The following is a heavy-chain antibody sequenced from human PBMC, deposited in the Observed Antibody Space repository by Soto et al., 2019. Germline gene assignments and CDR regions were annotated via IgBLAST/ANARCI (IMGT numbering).Heavy chain of an antibody. V-gene: IGHV5-10-1*03. CDR1: GYIFTNYW. CDR2: IDPSDSYT. Sequence: EVQLVQSGAEVKKPGESLRISCKGSGYIFTNYWIHWVRQMPGKGLEWMGRIDPSDSYTSYSPSFQGHVTISADKSINTAYLQWSRLEDSDTAMYYCARRTGVSHYGMDVWGQGTTITVSS. D-gene: IGHD2-8*02. J-gene: IGHJ6*02. CDR3: ARRTGVSHYGMDV.